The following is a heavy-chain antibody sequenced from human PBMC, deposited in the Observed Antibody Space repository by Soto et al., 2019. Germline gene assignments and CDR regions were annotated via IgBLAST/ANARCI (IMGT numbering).Heavy chain of an antibody. V-gene: IGHV1-69*01. J-gene: IGHJ5*02. CDR3: ARGSTSTHTSWFDP. CDR2: IIPIFGTA. Sequence: QVQLVQSGAEVKKPGSSVKVSCKASGGTFSSYAISWVRQAPGQGLEWMGGIIPIFGTANYAQKFQGRVTIAADESTSTAYSELSSVRSEDTAVYYCARGSTSTHTSWFDPWGQGTLGAVSS. D-gene: IGHD2-2*01. CDR1: GGTFSSYA.